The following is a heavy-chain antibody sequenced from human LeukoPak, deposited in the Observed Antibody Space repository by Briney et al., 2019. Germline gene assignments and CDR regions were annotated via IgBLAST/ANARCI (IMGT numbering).Heavy chain of an antibody. CDR1: GFTFSNYG. J-gene: IGHJ5*02. V-gene: IGHV3-33*01. CDR3: ARTRTLPIAGGFDT. Sequence: PGGSLRLSCAASGFTFSNYGVHWVRQAPGKGLEWVAVIRYDGSTKYYADSVKGRFTISRDNSKNTVYLEMNSLRAEDTAVYYCARTRTLPIAGGFDTWGQGSLVTVSS. D-gene: IGHD3-16*01. CDR2: IRYDGSTK.